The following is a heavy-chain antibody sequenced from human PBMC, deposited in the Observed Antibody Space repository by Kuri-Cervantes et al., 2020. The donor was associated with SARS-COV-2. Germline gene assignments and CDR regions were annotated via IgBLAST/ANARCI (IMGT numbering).Heavy chain of an antibody. CDR3: AGFPEWELLPFDI. CDR2: IPYDGINQ. Sequence: GESLKISCAASGFTFSTYGIHWVRRAPGKGLEWVALIPYDGINQYYADSVKGRFTISRDNSKNTLSLQMNNLRPEDTGVYYCAGFPEWELLPFDIWGQGTMVTVSS. D-gene: IGHD1-26*01. V-gene: IGHV3-30*03. CDR1: GFTFSTYG. J-gene: IGHJ3*02.